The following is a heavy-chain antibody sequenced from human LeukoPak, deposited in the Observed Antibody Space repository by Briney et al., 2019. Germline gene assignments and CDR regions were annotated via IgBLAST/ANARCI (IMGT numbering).Heavy chain of an antibody. Sequence: GGSLRLSCAASGFTFSDYYMSWIRQAPGKGLEWVSYISSSGSTIYYADSVKGRFTISRDNAKNSLYLQMNSLRAEDTAVYYCAREAQVTTVTLDYWGQGTLVTVSS. D-gene: IGHD4-17*01. CDR2: ISSSGSTI. V-gene: IGHV3-11*04. J-gene: IGHJ4*02. CDR3: AREAQVTTVTLDY. CDR1: GFTFSDYY.